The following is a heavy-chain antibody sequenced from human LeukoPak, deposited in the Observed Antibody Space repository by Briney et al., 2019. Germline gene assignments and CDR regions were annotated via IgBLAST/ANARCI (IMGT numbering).Heavy chain of an antibody. CDR1: GGSFSGYY. CDR3: ARAPISSSCLDY. J-gene: IGHJ4*02. Sequence: RASETLSLTCAVYGGSFSGYYWSWIRQPPGKGLEWIGEINHSGSTNYNPSLKSRVTISVDTPKNQFSLKLSSVTAADTAVYYCARAPISSSCLDYWGQGTLVTVSS. CDR2: INHSGST. V-gene: IGHV4-34*01. D-gene: IGHD6-13*01.